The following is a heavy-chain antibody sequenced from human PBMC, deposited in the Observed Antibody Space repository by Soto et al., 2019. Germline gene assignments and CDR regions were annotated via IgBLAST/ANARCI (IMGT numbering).Heavy chain of an antibody. CDR1: GYTFTSYA. CDR3: ARGTGITIFGVVIAPQNGMDV. J-gene: IGHJ6*02. CDR2: INAGNGNT. Sequence: ASVKVSCKASGYTFTSYAMHWVRQAPGQRLEWMGWINAGNGNTKYSQKFQGRVTITRDTSTSTAYMELSSLRSEDTAVYYCARGTGITIFGVVIAPQNGMDVWGQGTTVTVSS. V-gene: IGHV1-3*01. D-gene: IGHD3-3*01.